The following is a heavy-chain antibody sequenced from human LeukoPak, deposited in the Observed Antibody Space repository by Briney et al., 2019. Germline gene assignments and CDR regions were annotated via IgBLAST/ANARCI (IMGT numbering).Heavy chain of an antibody. CDR1: GGTFRYYA. Sequence: SVKGSCKASGGTFRYYAISWLRQAPGQGLEWMGGNMPIFVTSNYAQKFQGRLTITTDKSTSTAYMELSSLRSEDTAVYYCARGYSSSRFDYWGQGTLVTVSS. J-gene: IGHJ4*02. D-gene: IGHD6-13*01. V-gene: IGHV1-69*05. CDR3: ARGYSSSRFDY. CDR2: NMPIFVTS.